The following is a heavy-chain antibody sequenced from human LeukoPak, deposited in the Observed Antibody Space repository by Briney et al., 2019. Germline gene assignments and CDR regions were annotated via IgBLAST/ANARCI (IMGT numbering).Heavy chain of an antibody. CDR2: INHNGNVN. J-gene: IGHJ6*02. CDR3: ARGGGLDV. D-gene: IGHD3-16*01. V-gene: IGHV3-7*03. CDR1: GFTFSSYA. Sequence: GGSLRLSCAASGFTFSSYAMNWVRQAPGKGLEWVASINHNGNVNYYVDSVKGRFTISRDDAKNSLYLQMSNLRAEDTAVYFCARGGGLDVWGQGATVTVSS.